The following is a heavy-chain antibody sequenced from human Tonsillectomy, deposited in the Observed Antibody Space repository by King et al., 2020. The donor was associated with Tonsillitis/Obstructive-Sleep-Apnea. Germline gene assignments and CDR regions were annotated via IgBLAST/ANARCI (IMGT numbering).Heavy chain of an antibody. Sequence: TLKESGPTLVKPPQTLTLTCTFSGFSLSTSGVGVGWIRQPPGKALEWLALIYWDDDKRYSPSLKSRLTITKDTSKNQVVLTMTNMDPVDTATYYCAHMSSSSQRLHYFDYWGQGTLVTVSS. J-gene: IGHJ4*02. CDR3: AHMSSSSQRLHYFDY. V-gene: IGHV2-5*02. CDR2: IYWDDDK. D-gene: IGHD6-6*01. CDR1: GFSLSTSGVG.